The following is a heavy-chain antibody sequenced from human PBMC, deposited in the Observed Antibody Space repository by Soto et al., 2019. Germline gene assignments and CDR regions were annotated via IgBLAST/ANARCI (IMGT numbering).Heavy chain of an antibody. V-gene: IGHV3-7*01. CDR1: GFTFSSYW. J-gene: IGHJ4*02. CDR3: ARDGQLVINYFDY. Sequence: GSLRLSCAASGFTFSSYWMSWVRQAPGKGLEWVANIKQDGSEKYYVDSVKGRFTISRDNAKNSLYLQMNSLRAEDTAVYYCARDGQLVINYFDYWGQGTLVTVSS. CDR2: IKQDGSEK. D-gene: IGHD6-13*01.